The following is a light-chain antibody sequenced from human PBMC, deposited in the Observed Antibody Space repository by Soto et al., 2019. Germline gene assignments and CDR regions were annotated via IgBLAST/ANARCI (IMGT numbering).Light chain of an antibody. CDR1: QSVSSY. Sequence: EIVMTQSPATLSVSPGERATLSCRASQSVSSYLAWYQQKPGQAPRLLIYDASNRATGIPARFSGSGSGTDFTLTISRLEPEDCAVYYCQQYGSSPRTFGQGTRLE. CDR2: DAS. CDR3: QQYGSSPRT. J-gene: IGKJ5*01. V-gene: IGKV3-20*01.